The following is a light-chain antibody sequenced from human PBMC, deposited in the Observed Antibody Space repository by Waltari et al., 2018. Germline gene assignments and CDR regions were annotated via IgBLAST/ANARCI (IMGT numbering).Light chain of an antibody. CDR3: AAWDETLNTFL. CDR1: GSNIRPTY. CDR2: NND. Sequence: QSVLTQPPSASGAPGQTITIPCSGGGSNIRPTYLQLYQQFPGRAPRLIIHNNDQRPSGVPDRFSGSKSGISGSLAISGLRSDDEADYYCAAWDETLNTFLFGTGTKVAAL. V-gene: IGLV1-47*01. J-gene: IGLJ1*01.